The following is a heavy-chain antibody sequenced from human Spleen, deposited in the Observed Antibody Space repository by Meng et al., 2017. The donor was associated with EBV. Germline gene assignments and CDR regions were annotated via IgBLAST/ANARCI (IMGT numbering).Heavy chain of an antibody. V-gene: IGHV4-34*01. Sequence: VPLQQWGAGLFNPSETLSLPCTVYGGSFSGYFWSYIRQSPGKGLEWIGEINHSGSTSYNPSLQSRVTMSVDSSKNQFSLKLTSVTAADTAVYYCARGRMAARSPCFDPWGQGTLVTVSS. CDR2: INHSGST. J-gene: IGHJ5*02. D-gene: IGHD6-6*01. CDR1: GGSFSGYF. CDR3: ARGRMAARSPCFDP.